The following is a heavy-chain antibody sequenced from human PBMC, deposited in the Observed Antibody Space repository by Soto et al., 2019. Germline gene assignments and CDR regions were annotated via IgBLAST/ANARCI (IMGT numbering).Heavy chain of an antibody. J-gene: IGHJ3*02. CDR1: GGTFSSYA. V-gene: IGHV1-69*06. CDR3: ARDGWWIAVAAYAFDI. CDR2: IIPIFGTA. D-gene: IGHD6-19*01. Sequence: QVQLVQSGAEVKKPGSSVKVSCKASGGTFSSYAISWVRQAPGQGLEWMGGIIPIFGTANYAQKFQGRVTITADKSTSTAYMELSSLRSEDTAVYYCARDGWWIAVAAYAFDIWGQGTMVTVSS.